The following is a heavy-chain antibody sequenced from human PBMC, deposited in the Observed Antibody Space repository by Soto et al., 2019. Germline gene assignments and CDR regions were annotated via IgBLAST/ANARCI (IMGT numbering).Heavy chain of an antibody. V-gene: IGHV1-18*01. CDR2: ISAYDGKT. CDR3: ARDPHEFWTSYWFDP. CDR1: GYTLNTYG. D-gene: IGHD3-3*01. J-gene: IGHJ5*02. Sequence: GGPVKGSCPTSGYTLNTYGINWGGQAPGQGLELMGWISAYDGKTTYAEKFQGRVTLTTDTSTSTAYMELRSQRSDDTAIYYCARDPHEFWTSYWFDPWGQGTPVTVSS.